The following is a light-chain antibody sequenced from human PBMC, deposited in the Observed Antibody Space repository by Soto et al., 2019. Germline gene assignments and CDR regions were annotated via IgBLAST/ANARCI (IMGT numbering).Light chain of an antibody. CDR1: QSVSSN. J-gene: IGKJ1*01. CDR2: AAS. Sequence: EIVMTQSPATLSVSPGERATLSCRASQSVSSNLAWYQQKPGQAPRLLMSAASTRASDVPARFSGSGSVTEFTLTISSLQSEDFALYYCQQYDTWPTFGQGTKVEIK. CDR3: QQYDTWPT. V-gene: IGKV3-15*01.